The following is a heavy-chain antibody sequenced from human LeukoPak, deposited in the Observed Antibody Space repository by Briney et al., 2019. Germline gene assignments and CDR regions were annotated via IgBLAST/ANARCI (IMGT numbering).Heavy chain of an antibody. V-gene: IGHV3-48*01. CDR1: GLTFSSHS. J-gene: IGHJ4*02. Sequence: GRSLRLSCAASGLTFSSHSMNWVRQAPGKGLEWVSYISSSSSTIYYADSVKGRFTISRDNAKNSLYLQMNSLRAEDTAVYYCARGAYYYEDWGQGTLVTVSS. D-gene: IGHD3-22*01. CDR2: ISSSSSTI. CDR3: ARGAYYYED.